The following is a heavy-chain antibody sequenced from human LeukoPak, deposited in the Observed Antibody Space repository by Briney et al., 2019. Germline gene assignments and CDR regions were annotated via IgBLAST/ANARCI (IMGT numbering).Heavy chain of an antibody. CDR2: ISGDGRST. Sequence: PGGSLRLSCAASGFTFSSNRMHWVRQAPGKGLVWVSRISGDGRSTSYADSVKGRFTISRDNAKNTLYLQMNSLRAEDTAVYYCARAPWELDDWGQGTLVTVSS. CDR3: ARAPWELDD. V-gene: IGHV3-74*01. J-gene: IGHJ4*02. D-gene: IGHD1-26*01. CDR1: GFTFSSNR.